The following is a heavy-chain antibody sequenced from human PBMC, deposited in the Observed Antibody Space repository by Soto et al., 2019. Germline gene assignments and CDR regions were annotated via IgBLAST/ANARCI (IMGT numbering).Heavy chain of an antibody. CDR2: INHSGRT. J-gene: IGHJ4*02. D-gene: IGHD4-4*01. V-gene: IGHV4-34*01. CDR1: GGSFSDYY. Sequence: SETLSLTCAVYGGSFSDYYWSWIRQPPGKGLEWIGEINHSGRTNYNPSLKSRVTISLDTSKNQFSLKLSSVTGADTAVYYCAREKTVTTCIDYWGQGTLVTVSS. CDR3: AREKTVTTCIDY.